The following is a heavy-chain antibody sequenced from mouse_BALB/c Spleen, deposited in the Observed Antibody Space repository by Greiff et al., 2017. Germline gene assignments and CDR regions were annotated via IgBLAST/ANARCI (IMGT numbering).Heavy chain of an antibody. Sequence: EVKLVESGAGLVKPGGSLKLSCAASGFAFTSYDMSWVRQTPEKRLEWVAYINSNGGSTYYTDTVKGRFTISRDNAKNTLYLQMSSLKSEDTAMYYCARRRKSQYGYYFDYWGQGTTLTVSS. J-gene: IGHJ2*01. V-gene: IGHV5-12-1*01. CDR1: GFAFTSYD. D-gene: IGHD6-2*01. CDR3: ARRRKSQYGYYFDY. CDR2: INSNGGST.